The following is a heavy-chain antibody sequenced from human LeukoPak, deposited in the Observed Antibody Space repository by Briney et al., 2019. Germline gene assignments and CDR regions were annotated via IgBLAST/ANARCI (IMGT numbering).Heavy chain of an antibody. V-gene: IGHV4-59*12. J-gene: IGHJ5*02. Sequence: SETLSLTCAVSGGSISSYYWSWIRQPPGKGLEWIGYIYYSGSTNYNPSLKSRVTISVDTSKNQFSLKLSSVTAADTAVYYCARGRRRGYCSGGSCYSWWFDPWGQGTLVTVSS. CDR3: ARGRRRGYCSGGSCYSWWFDP. CDR2: IYYSGST. D-gene: IGHD2-15*01. CDR1: GGSISSYY.